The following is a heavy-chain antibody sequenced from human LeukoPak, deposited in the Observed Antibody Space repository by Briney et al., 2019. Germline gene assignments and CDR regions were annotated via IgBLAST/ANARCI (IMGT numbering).Heavy chain of an antibody. CDR2: ISGSGGST. J-gene: IGHJ4*02. D-gene: IGHD3-22*01. Sequence: SGGSLRLSCAASGFTFSSYAMSWVRQAPGKGLEWVSAISGSGGSTYYADSVKGRFTISRDNFKNTLYLQMNSLRAEDTAVYYCAKGENYYDSSGYSHYWGQGTLVTVSS. CDR3: AKGENYYDSSGYSHY. CDR1: GFTFSSYA. V-gene: IGHV3-23*01.